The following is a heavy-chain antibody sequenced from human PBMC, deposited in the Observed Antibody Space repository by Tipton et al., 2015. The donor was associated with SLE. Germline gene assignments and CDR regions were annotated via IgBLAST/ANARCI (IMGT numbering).Heavy chain of an antibody. CDR2: MYYGGDT. CDR3: ASSPGVTLFRVVTHFDL. D-gene: IGHD3-3*01. V-gene: IGHV4-39*07. Sequence: TLSLTCTVSGGSITTSYYWGWIRQPPGKGLERIGSMYYGGDTYYSPSFKSRLTISMDRSKNQFSLKLASVTAADTAIYYCASSPGVTLFRVVTHFDLWGQGILVTVSS. J-gene: IGHJ4*02. CDR1: GGSITTSYY.